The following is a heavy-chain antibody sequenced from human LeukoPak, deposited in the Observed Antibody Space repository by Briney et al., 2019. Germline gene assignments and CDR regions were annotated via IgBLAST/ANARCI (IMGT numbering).Heavy chain of an antibody. CDR2: IIPIFGIA. J-gene: IGHJ4*02. V-gene: IGHV1-69*13. CDR1: GGTFSSYA. CDR3: ASCPQSGYVYYFDY. D-gene: IGHD3-9*01. Sequence: GASMKVSCKASGGTFSSYAISWVRQAPGQGLEWMGGIIPIFGIANYAQKFQGRVTITADESTSTAYMELSSLRSEDTAVYYCASCPQSGYVYYFDYWGQGTLVTVSS.